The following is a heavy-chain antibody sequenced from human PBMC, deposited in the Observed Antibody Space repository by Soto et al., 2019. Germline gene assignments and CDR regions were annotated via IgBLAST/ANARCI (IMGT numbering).Heavy chain of an antibody. CDR3: AKRYRRSWNGIDY. Sequence: QVQLVESGGGVVQPGRSLRLSCAASGFTFSSYGMHWVRQAPGKGLEWVEVISYDGSNKYYADSVKGRFTISRDNSKNTLYLQMNSLRAEETAVYYCAKRYRRSWNGIDYWGQRTLVTVSS. D-gene: IGHD6-13*01. J-gene: IGHJ4*02. CDR2: ISYDGSNK. CDR1: GFTFSSYG. V-gene: IGHV3-30*18.